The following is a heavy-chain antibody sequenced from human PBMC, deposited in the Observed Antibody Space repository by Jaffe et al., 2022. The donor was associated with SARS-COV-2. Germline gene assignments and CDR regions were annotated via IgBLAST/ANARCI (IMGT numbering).Heavy chain of an antibody. CDR3: ARLTPLANFDP. J-gene: IGHJ5*02. CDR1: GGSISSYY. Sequence: QVQLQESGPGLVKPSETLSLTCTVSGGSISSYYWSWIRQPPGKGLEWIGYIYYSGSTNYNPSLKSRVTISVDTSKNQFSLKLSSVTAADTAVYYCARLTPLANFDPWGQGTLVTVSS. V-gene: IGHV4-59*08. CDR2: IYYSGST. D-gene: IGHD3-3*02.